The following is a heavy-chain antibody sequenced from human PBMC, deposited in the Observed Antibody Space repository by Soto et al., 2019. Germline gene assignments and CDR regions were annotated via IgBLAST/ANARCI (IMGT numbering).Heavy chain of an antibody. J-gene: IGHJ4*02. CDR3: SSGGHYYHSMI. Sequence: WTWIRQPPGKGLEWIGYISFTGDTTYNPSLRSRVTIAMHTTKNQFSLKLTSATAADTALYYCSSGGHYYHSMIWGPGTLVTVSS. CDR2: ISFTGDT. V-gene: IGHV4-59*01. D-gene: IGHD3-22*01.